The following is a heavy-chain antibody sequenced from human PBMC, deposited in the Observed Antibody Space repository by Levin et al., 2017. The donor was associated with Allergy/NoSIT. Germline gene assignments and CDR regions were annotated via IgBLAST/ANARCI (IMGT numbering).Heavy chain of an antibody. J-gene: IGHJ4*02. Sequence: PGGSLRLSCSASGFTFSTYVMHWVRQAPGKGLEYVSGISSSGGSTSYADSVKGRFTISRDSSMNTLYLQMSSLRAEDTAVYYCVKGGGDVPYFDYWGQGTLVTVSS. CDR1: GFTFSTYV. V-gene: IGHV3-64D*06. CDR2: ISSSGGST. CDR3: VKGGGDVPYFDY. D-gene: IGHD4-17*01.